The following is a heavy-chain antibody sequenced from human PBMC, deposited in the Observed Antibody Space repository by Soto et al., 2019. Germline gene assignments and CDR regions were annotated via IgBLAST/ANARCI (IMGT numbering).Heavy chain of an antibody. CDR3: ARARIVVAGTIVDY. J-gene: IGHJ4*02. Sequence: PSETLSLTCTVSGGSVSSGSYYWSWIRQPPGKGLEWIGYIYYSGSTNYNPSLKSRVTISVDTSKNQFSLKLSSVTAADTAVYYCARARIVVAGTIVDYWGQGTLVTVSS. CDR1: GGSVSSGSYY. V-gene: IGHV4-61*01. CDR2: IYYSGST. D-gene: IGHD6-19*01.